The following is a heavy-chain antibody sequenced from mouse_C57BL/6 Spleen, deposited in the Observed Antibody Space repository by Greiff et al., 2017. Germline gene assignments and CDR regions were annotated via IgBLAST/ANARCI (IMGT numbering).Heavy chain of an antibody. CDR2: INPSTGGT. Sequence: EVQLQQSGPELVKPGASVKISCKASGYSFTGYYMNWVKQSPEKSLEWIGEINPSTGGTTYNQKFKAKATLTVDKSSSTAYMQLKSLTSEDSAVYYCARPREGYFDYWGQGTTRTVSS. CDR3: ARPREGYFDY. V-gene: IGHV1-42*01. J-gene: IGHJ2*01. CDR1: GYSFTGYY.